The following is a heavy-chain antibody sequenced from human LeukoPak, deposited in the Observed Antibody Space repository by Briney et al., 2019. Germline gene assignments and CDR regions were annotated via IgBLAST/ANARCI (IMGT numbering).Heavy chain of an antibody. Sequence: SETLSLTCTVPGGSISSYYWSWIRQPAGKGLEWIGRIYTSGSTNYNPSLKSRVTMSVDTSKNQFSLKLSSVTAADTAVYYCARVSSGWYENWFDPWGQGTLVTVSS. CDR2: IYTSGST. V-gene: IGHV4-4*07. J-gene: IGHJ5*02. D-gene: IGHD6-19*01. CDR3: ARVSSGWYENWFDP. CDR1: GGSISSYY.